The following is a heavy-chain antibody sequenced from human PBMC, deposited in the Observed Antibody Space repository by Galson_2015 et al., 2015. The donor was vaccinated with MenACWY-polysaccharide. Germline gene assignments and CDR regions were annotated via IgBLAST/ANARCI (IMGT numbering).Heavy chain of an antibody. CDR3: ARDKAVGATHFDY. CDR2: IRQDGSEM. V-gene: IGHV3-7*01. CDR1: GFTFNNYW. D-gene: IGHD1-26*01. Sequence: SLRLSCAASGFTFNNYWMSWVRQAPGKEPEWVANIRQDGSEMYYVDSVKGRFTISRDNAKDSLFLQMNSLRAEDTAVCYCARDKAVGATHFDYWGRGTLVTVSS. J-gene: IGHJ4*02.